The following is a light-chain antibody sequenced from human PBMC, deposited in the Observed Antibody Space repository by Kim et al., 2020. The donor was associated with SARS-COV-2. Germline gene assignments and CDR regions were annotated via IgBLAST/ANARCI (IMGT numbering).Light chain of an antibody. CDR1: QGVSNY. CDR2: EAS. CDR3: QQRGS. Sequence: GTLSLYPGDRATLACRASQGVSNYLAWYQQKPGQAPRLLIYEASKRAAGIRARFSGSGSGTDFTLTISRLEPGDSAVYFCQQRGSFGQGTRLELK. V-gene: IGKV3-11*01. J-gene: IGKJ5*01.